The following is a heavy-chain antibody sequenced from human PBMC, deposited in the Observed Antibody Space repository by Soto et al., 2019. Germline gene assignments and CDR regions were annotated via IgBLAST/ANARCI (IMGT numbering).Heavy chain of an antibody. CDR3: ARDAYCSSTSCLDY. J-gene: IGHJ4*02. D-gene: IGHD2-2*01. V-gene: IGHV3-33*01. CDR2: IWYDGSNK. Sequence: PGGSLRLSCAASGFTFSSYGMHWVRQAPGKGLEWVAVIWYDGSNKYYADSVKGRFTISRDNSKNTLYLQMNSLRAEDTAVYYCARDAYCSSTSCLDYWGQGTLVTVSS. CDR1: GFTFSSYG.